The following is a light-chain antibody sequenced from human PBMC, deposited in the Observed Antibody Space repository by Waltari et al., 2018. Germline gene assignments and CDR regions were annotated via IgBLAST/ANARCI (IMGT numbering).Light chain of an antibody. J-gene: IGKJ1*01. Sequence: EIVLTQSPATLSLSPGERATLSCRASQSVSSYLAWYQQKPGQAPRLLLYDASNRATGIPARFSGSGSGTDFTLTISSLEPEDFAVYYCHQYYATPWTFGQGTKLEIK. V-gene: IGKV3-11*01. CDR3: HQYYATPWT. CDR1: QSVSSY. CDR2: DAS.